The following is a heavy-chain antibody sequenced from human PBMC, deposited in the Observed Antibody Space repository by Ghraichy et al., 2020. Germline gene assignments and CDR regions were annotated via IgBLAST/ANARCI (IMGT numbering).Heavy chain of an antibody. J-gene: IGHJ6*02. Sequence: SVKVSCKASGGTFSSYAISWVRQAPGQGLEWMGGIIPIFGTANYAQKFQGRVTITTDESTSTAYMELSSLRSEDTAVYYCARKERIQLWGLDYYYGMDVWGQGTTVTVSS. CDR3: ARKERIQLWGLDYYYGMDV. CDR2: IIPIFGTA. CDR1: GGTFSSYA. D-gene: IGHD5-18*01. V-gene: IGHV1-69*05.